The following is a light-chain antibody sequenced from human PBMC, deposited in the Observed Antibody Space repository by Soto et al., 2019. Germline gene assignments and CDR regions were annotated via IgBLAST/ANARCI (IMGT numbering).Light chain of an antibody. V-gene: IGKV3D-20*01. CDR3: QQYIISPFT. Sequence: EIVVTQSPATLSLSPGERATLSCGATQSVRSNYLAWYQQKPGQAPRLLIYDASSRATGIPDRFSGSGSGTDFTLTINRLEPEDFAVYYCQQYIISPFTFGPGTKVDIK. CDR1: QSVRSNY. CDR2: DAS. J-gene: IGKJ3*01.